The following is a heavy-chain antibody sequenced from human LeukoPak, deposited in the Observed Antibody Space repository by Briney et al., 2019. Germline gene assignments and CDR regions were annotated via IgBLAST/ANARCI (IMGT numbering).Heavy chain of an antibody. J-gene: IGHJ4*02. CDR3: ARAGGYSGYDQIFDC. CDR1: GYSISSGYY. CDR2: IYHSGST. D-gene: IGHD5-12*01. Sequence: SETLSLTCAVSGYSISSGYYWGWIRQPPGKGLEWIGSIYHSGSTYYNPSLKSRVTISVDTSKNQFSLKLSSVTAADTAVYYCARAGGYSGYDQIFDCWGQGTLVTVSS. V-gene: IGHV4-38-2*01.